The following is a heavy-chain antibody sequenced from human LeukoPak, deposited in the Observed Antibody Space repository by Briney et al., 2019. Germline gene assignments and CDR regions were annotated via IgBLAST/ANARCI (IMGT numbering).Heavy chain of an antibody. CDR2: ISGSAGST. CDR1: GFTFSSYA. V-gene: IGHV3-23*01. CDR3: AKASSGSSAYYYYYMDV. J-gene: IGHJ6*03. D-gene: IGHD1-26*01. Sequence: GGSLRLSCAASGFTFSSYAMSWVRQAPGKGLEWFSAISGSAGSTDYGDSVKGRFTISGDNSKHSLYLQMNGLRTEDTALYYCAKASSGSSAYYYYYMDVWGKGTTVTVSS.